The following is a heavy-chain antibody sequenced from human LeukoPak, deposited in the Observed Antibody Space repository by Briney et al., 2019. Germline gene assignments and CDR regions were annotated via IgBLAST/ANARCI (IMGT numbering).Heavy chain of an antibody. CDR2: ISYDGSNK. D-gene: IGHD2-15*01. Sequence: GGSLRLSCAASGFTFSGYAMHWVRQAPGKGLEWVAVISYDGSNKYYADSVKGRFTISRDNSKNTLYLQMNSLRAEDTAVYYCATPLTRYCSGGSCYAPYYYYGMDVWGQGTTVTVSS. V-gene: IGHV3-30-3*01. CDR1: GFTFSGYA. J-gene: IGHJ6*02. CDR3: ATPLTRYCSGGSCYAPYYYYGMDV.